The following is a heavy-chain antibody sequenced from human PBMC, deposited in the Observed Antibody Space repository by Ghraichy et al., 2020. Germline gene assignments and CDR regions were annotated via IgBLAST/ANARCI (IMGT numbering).Heavy chain of an antibody. CDR1: GYSISSGYY. J-gene: IGHJ6*02. D-gene: IGHD2-2*01. CDR2: IYHSGST. V-gene: IGHV4-38-2*02. Sequence: SETLSLTCTVSGYSISSGYYWGWIRHPPGKGLEWIGSIYHSGSTYYNPSLKSRVTISVDTSKNQFSLKLSSVTAADTAVYYCARGGSRDIVVVPAAHADSYYYGMDVWGQGTTVTVSS. CDR3: ARGGSRDIVVVPAAHADSYYYGMDV.